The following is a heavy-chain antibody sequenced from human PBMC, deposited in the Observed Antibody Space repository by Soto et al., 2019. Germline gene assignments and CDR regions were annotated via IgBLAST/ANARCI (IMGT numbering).Heavy chain of an antibody. Sequence: GGSLRLSCAASGFTFSSYWMSWVRQAPGKGLEWVANIKQDGSEKYYVDSVKGRFTISRDNAKNSLYLQMNSLRAEDTAVYYCARDEGGPGYSSSWYPEGPIDYWGQGTLVTVSS. D-gene: IGHD6-13*01. CDR3: ARDEGGPGYSSSWYPEGPIDY. V-gene: IGHV3-7*05. CDR1: GFTFSSYW. J-gene: IGHJ4*02. CDR2: IKQDGSEK.